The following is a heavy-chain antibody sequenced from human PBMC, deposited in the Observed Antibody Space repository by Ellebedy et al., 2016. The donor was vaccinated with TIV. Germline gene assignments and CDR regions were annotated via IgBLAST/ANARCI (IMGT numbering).Heavy chain of an antibody. V-gene: IGHV1-2*02. J-gene: IGHJ5*02. CDR1: GYTFTGYY. D-gene: IGHD3-10*01. CDR2: INPNSGGT. Sequence: ASVKVSCKASGYTFTGYYMHWVRQAPGQGLEWMGWINPNSGGTNYAQKFQGRVTMTRDTSISTAYMELSRLRSDDTAVYYCAGGCGSGSCARFDPWGQGTQVTVSS. CDR3: AGGCGSGSCARFDP.